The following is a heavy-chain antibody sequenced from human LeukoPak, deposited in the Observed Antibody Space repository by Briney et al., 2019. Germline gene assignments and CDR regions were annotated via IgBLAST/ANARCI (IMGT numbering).Heavy chain of an antibody. CDR2: ISGSGGST. J-gene: IGHJ4*02. D-gene: IGHD3-10*01. CDR3: AKGHDSKAPYGSGSSLDY. CDR1: GFTFGDYA. V-gene: IGHV3-23*01. Sequence: PGGSLRLSCTASGFTFGDYAMSWVRQAPGKGLEWVSAISGSGGSTYYADSVKGRFTISRDNSKNTLYLQMYSLRAEDTAVYYCAKGHDSKAPYGSGSSLDYWGQGTLVTVSS.